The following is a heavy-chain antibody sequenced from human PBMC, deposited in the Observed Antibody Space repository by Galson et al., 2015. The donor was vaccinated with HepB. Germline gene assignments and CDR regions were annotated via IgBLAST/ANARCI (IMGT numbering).Heavy chain of an antibody. D-gene: IGHD2-15*01. V-gene: IGHV3-21*01. J-gene: IGHJ4*02. CDR1: GFTFSSYG. CDR2: ISSSSSNI. CDR3: ARDFTIVSGIH. Sequence: SLRLSCAASGFTFSSYGMHWVHQAPGKGLEWVASISSSSSNIYYADSVKGRFTISRDNAKNTLYLQMNSLRAEDTAVYYCARDFTIVSGIHWGQGTLVTVSS.